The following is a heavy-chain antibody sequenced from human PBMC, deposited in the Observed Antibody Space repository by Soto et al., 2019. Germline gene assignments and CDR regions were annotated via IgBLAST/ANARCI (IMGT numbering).Heavy chain of an antibody. CDR2: ISAYNGKT. D-gene: IGHD2-15*01. J-gene: IGHJ4*02. V-gene: IGHV1-18*01. CDR3: ARGLWGCESGGSCYYFDY. Sequence: ASVKVSCKASGYTFTSYGISWVRQAPGQGLEWMGWISAYNGKTNYAQKLQGRVTMTTDTSTSTAYMELRSLRSDDTAVYYCARGLWGCESGGSCYYFDYWGQGTLVTVSS. CDR1: GYTFTSYG.